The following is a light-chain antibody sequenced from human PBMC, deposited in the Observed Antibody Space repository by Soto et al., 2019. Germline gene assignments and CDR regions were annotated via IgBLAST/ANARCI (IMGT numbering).Light chain of an antibody. Sequence: DIQMTQSPSFVSASVGDSVTIACRASQGLVSWLAWYQHNPGRAPNHLIHAASNLVSGGPSRFSGSGSGTDFTPTISNVQPEDFATYYRQQTSSFPLTFGGGTKVEIK. V-gene: IGKV1-12*01. CDR1: QGLVSW. J-gene: IGKJ4*01. CDR2: AAS. CDR3: QQTSSFPLT.